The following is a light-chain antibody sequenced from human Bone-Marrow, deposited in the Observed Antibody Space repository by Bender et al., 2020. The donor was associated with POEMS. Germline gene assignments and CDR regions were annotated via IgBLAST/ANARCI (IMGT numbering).Light chain of an antibody. Sequence: QSVVTQPPSLSEAPRQRVTISCSGSSSNIGNHGVNWYQQLPGEAPKLLIYYDDLLTPGVSDRFSASKAGTSDSLAISELQSEDGALYYCSAGDDSLSGWVFGGGTKLTV. J-gene: IGLJ3*02. CDR2: YDD. V-gene: IGLV1-36*01. CDR3: SAGDDSLSGWV. CDR1: SSNIGNHG.